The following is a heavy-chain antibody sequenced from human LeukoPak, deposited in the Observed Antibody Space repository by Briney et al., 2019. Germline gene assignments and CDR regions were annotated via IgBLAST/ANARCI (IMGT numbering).Heavy chain of an antibody. CDR1: GFTFSSYW. J-gene: IGHJ5*02. Sequence: GGSLRLSCAASGFTFSSYWMSWVRQAPGKGLEWVSSISSSSSYIYYADSVKGRFTISRDNAKNSLYLQMNSLRVEDAAVYYCSKDLTSDFGGDLDPWGQGTLVTVSS. V-gene: IGHV3-21*01. CDR3: SKDLTSDFGGDLDP. D-gene: IGHD3-10*01. CDR2: ISSSSSYI.